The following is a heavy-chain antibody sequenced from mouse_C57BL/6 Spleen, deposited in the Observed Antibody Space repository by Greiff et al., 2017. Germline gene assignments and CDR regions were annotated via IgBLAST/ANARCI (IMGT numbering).Heavy chain of an antibody. CDR3: VRDGTAHFDY. CDR1: GFSFNTYA. CDR2: IRSKSNNYAT. D-gene: IGHD1-1*01. V-gene: IGHV10-1*01. Sequence: EVQRVESGGGLVQPKGSLKLSCAASGFSFNTYAMNWVRQAPGKGLEWVARIRSKSNNYATYYADSVKDRFTISRDDSESMLYLQMNNLKTEDTAMYYCVRDGTAHFDYWGQGTTLTVSS. J-gene: IGHJ2*01.